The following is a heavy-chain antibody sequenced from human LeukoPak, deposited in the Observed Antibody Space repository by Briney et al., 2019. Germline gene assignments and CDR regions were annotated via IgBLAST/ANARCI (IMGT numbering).Heavy chain of an antibody. Sequence: SETLSLTCTVSGGSISGYYWSWIRQPPGKGLEWIGYIYYSGSTSYNPSLKSRVIMSVDTSKNQFSLKLSSVTAADTAVYYCARDRYGGNSIWFDPWGQGTLVTVSS. CDR3: ARDRYGGNSIWFDP. CDR2: IYYSGST. CDR1: GGSISGYY. V-gene: IGHV4-59*12. D-gene: IGHD4-23*01. J-gene: IGHJ5*02.